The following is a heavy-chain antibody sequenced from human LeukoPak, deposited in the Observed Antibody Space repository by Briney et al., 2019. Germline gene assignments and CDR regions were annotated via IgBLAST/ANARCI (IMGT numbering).Heavy chain of an antibody. CDR2: MNGEGTTI. Sequence: GGSLRLSCATSGLTFRTTWMHWVRQAPGKGLMWVSRMNGEGTTIDYADSVKGRFTISRDNAKNTLYLQMNSLRAEDTAVYYCARDPDSSGYPNWFDPWGQGTLVTVSS. J-gene: IGHJ5*02. CDR3: ARDPDSSGYPNWFDP. CDR1: GLTFRTTW. V-gene: IGHV3-74*01. D-gene: IGHD3-22*01.